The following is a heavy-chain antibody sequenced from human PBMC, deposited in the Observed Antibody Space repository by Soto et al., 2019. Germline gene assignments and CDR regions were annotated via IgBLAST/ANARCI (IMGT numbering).Heavy chain of an antibody. J-gene: IGHJ5*02. Sequence: PSETLSLTCTVSGGSISSYYWSWIRQPPGKGLEWIGYIYYSGSTNYNPSLKSRVTISVDTSKNQFSLKLSSVTAADTAVYYCARRITGEYNWFDPSGQGTLVTVSS. CDR2: IYYSGST. CDR1: GGSISSYY. V-gene: IGHV4-59*08. D-gene: IGHD1-20*01. CDR3: ARRITGEYNWFDP.